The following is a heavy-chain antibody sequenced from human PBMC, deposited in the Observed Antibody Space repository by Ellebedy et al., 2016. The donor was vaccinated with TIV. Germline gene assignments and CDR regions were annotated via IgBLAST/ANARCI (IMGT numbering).Heavy chain of an antibody. J-gene: IGHJ4*02. CDR2: IKQDGTEK. V-gene: IGHV3-7*01. CDR3: ARGRRSLDD. CDR1: GFTFTTFW. Sequence: PGGSLRLSCAASGFTFTTFWMSWVRQAPGKGLEWVASIKQDGTEKYYVDSVKGRFTISRDNAKNSLYLQMNSLGVEDTAVYYCARGRRSLDDWGQGTLVTVSS.